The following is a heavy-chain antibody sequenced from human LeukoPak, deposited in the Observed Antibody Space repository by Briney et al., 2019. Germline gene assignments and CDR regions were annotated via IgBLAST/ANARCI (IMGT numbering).Heavy chain of an antibody. J-gene: IGHJ4*02. V-gene: IGHV1-18*01. Sequence: ASVRVSCKASGYTFTSYGISWVRQAPGQGLEWMGWISAYNGNTNYAQKLQGRVTMTTDTSTSTAYMELRGLRSEDTAVYYCARGPLSHFPLDYWGQGTLVTVSS. D-gene: IGHD2/OR15-2a*01. CDR2: ISAYNGNT. CDR1: GYTFTSYG. CDR3: ARGPLSHFPLDY.